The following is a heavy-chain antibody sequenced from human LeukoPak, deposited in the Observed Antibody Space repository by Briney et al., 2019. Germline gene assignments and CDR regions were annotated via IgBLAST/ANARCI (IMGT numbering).Heavy chain of an antibody. CDR1: GFTFSSYE. J-gene: IGHJ4*02. CDR2: ISSSGSTI. V-gene: IGHV3-48*03. Sequence: PGGSLRLSCAASGFTFSSYEMNWVRQAPGKGLEWVSYISSSGSTIYYADSVKGRFTISRDNAKNSLYLQMNSLRAEDTALYYCAKTSGGYSSSWYGFWYDYWGQGTLVTVSS. D-gene: IGHD6-13*01. CDR3: AKTSGGYSSSWYGFWYDY.